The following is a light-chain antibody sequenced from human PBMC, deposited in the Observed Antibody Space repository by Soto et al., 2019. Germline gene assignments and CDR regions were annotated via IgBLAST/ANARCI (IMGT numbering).Light chain of an antibody. CDR1: QSINTY. CDR2: AAS. Sequence: DIQMTQSTSSLSASVGDRVTITCRASQSINTYLNWYQQKPGKAPKLLIYAASTLQSGVPSRFSGSGSGTDFTLTISSLQPEDFAIYYCQQSYSTLPTFGQGTKVEI. V-gene: IGKV1-39*01. CDR3: QQSYSTLPT. J-gene: IGKJ1*01.